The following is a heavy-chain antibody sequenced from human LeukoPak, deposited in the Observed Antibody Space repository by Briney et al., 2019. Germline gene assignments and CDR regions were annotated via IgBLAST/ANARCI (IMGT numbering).Heavy chain of an antibody. J-gene: IGHJ4*02. V-gene: IGHV3-21*01. CDR2: ISSSSSYI. CDR1: GFTFSSYG. D-gene: IGHD1-1*01. CDR3: AKGDSTVFDY. Sequence: PGGSLRLSCAASGFTFSSYGMHWVRQAPGKGLEWVSSISSSSSYIYYADSVKGRFTISRDNAKNSLYLQMNSLRAEDTAVYYCAKGDSTVFDYWGQGTLVTVSS.